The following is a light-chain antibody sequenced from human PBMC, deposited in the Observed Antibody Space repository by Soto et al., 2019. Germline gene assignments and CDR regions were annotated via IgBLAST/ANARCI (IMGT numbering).Light chain of an antibody. V-gene: IGLV7-43*01. CDR1: TGTVTSGYY. CDR2: SIS. Sequence: QSAVTQEPSLTVSPGGTVTLTCASSTGTVTSGYYPNWFQQKPGQAPRALIYSISNKHSWTPARFSGSLLGGKAALTLSGVQPEDEAEYYCLLYYGGARVFGGGTKVTVL. J-gene: IGLJ2*01. CDR3: LLYYGGARV.